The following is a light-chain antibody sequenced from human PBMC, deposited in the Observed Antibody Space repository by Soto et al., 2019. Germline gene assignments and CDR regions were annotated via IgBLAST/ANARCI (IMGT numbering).Light chain of an antibody. V-gene: IGLV2-23*01. CDR2: EGS. Sequence: QSVLTQPASVSGSPGQSITISCTGTSSDVGSYNLVSWYQQHPGKSPKLMIYEGSTRPSGVSNRFSGSKSGNTASLPISGLQAEDEADYYCCSYAGSSSHVVFGGGTKITVL. J-gene: IGLJ2*01. CDR3: CSYAGSSSHVV. CDR1: SSDVGSYNL.